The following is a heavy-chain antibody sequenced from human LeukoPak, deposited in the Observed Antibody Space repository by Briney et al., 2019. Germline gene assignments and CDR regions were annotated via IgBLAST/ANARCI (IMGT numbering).Heavy chain of an antibody. D-gene: IGHD2-2*01. CDR2: ISAYNGNT. CDR1: GYTFTSYG. V-gene: IGHV1-18*01. CDR3: ARDTIIVVVPAASRGFDP. J-gene: IGHJ5*02. Sequence: ASVKVSCKASGYTFTSYGISWVRQAPGQGLEWMGWISAYNGNTNYAQKLQGRVTMTTDTSTSTAYMELRSLRSDDTAVYYCARDTIIVVVPAASRGFDPWGQGTLVTVSS.